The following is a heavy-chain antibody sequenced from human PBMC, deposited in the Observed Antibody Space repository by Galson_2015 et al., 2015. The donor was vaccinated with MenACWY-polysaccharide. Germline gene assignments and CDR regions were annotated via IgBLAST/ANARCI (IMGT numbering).Heavy chain of an antibody. CDR1: GYAFTGYY. CDR3: ARDNYYDSSGYYGY. V-gene: IGHV1-2*02. J-gene: IGHJ4*02. CDR2: INPHSGGT. Sequence: SVKVSCKASGYAFTGYYMHWVRQAPGQGLEWMGWINPHSGGTNYAQKFQGRVTMTRDTSISTAYMELSGLRSDDTAVYYCARDNYYDSSGYYGYWGQGTLVTVSS. D-gene: IGHD3-22*01.